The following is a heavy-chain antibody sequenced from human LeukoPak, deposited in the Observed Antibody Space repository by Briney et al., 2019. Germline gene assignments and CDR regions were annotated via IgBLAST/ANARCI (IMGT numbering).Heavy chain of an antibody. CDR1: GGSISSSSYY. CDR2: IYYSGST. CDR3: ARDRWEQWLVDY. D-gene: IGHD6-19*01. Sequence: SETLSLTCTVSGGSISSSSYYWGWIRQPPGKGLEWIGSIYYSGSTYYNPSLKSRVTISVDTSKNQFSLKLSSVTAADTAVYYCARDRWEQWLVDYWGQGTLVTVSS. J-gene: IGHJ4*02. V-gene: IGHV4-39*07.